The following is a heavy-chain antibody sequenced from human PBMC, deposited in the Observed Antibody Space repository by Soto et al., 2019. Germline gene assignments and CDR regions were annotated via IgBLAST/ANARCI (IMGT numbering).Heavy chain of an antibody. V-gene: IGHV4-39*01. CDR2: IYYSGST. D-gene: IGHD5-18*01. Sequence: KPSETLSLTCTVSGGSISSSSYYWGWIRQPPGKGLEWIGSIYYSGSTYYNPSLKSRVTISVDTSKNQFSLKLSSVTAADTAVYYCARHEDGSLGYSYGRQIVHFDYWGQGTLVTVSS. CDR3: ARHEDGSLGYSYGRQIVHFDY. J-gene: IGHJ4*02. CDR1: GGSISSSSYY.